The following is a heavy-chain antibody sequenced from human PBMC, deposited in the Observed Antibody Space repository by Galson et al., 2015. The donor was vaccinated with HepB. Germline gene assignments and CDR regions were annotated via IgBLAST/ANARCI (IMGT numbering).Heavy chain of an antibody. V-gene: IGHV4-31*03. Sequence: TLSLTCTVSGVSISSGDYYWSWVRQHPGRGLEWIGHIYNSGSTYYNPSLKSRVTISLDTSENQVSLKLSSVTAADAAVYHCARAPVIVGAGNYDFWSGYYRYFDYWGQGTLVSVSS. J-gene: IGHJ4*02. CDR1: GVSISSGDYY. CDR3: ARAPVIVGAGNYDFWSGYYRYFDY. CDR2: IYNSGST. D-gene: IGHD3-3*01.